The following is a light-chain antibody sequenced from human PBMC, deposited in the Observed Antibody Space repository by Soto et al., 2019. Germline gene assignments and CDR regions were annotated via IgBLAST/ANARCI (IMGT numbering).Light chain of an antibody. V-gene: IGKV3-20*01. CDR3: QQYGSSPPYT. Sequence: EIGLTQSQGTLSLSPGERATLSCRASQSVSSSYLAWYQQKPGQAPRLLIYGASSSATGIPDRFSGSGSGTDFTLTISRLEPEDFAVYYRQQYGSSPPYTFGQGTKLEIK. CDR2: GAS. J-gene: IGKJ2*01. CDR1: QSVSSSY.